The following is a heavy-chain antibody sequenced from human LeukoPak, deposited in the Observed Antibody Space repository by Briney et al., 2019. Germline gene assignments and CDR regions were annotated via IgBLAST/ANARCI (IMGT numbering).Heavy chain of an antibody. Sequence: KPSETLSLTCTVSGGSITSSSYYWGWIRQPPGKGLEWIGSIYYSGSTYYNPSLKSRVTISVDTSKNQFSLKLSSVTAADTAVYYCARVVPASIGYYQHWGQGTLVTVSS. CDR1: GGSITSSSYY. D-gene: IGHD2-2*01. J-gene: IGHJ1*01. V-gene: IGHV4-39*01. CDR2: IYYSGST. CDR3: ARVVPASIGYYQH.